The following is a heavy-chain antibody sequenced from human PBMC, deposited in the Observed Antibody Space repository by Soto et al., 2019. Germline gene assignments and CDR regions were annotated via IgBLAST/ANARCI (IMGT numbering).Heavy chain of an antibody. CDR2: INPIDGTA. J-gene: IGHJ4*02. CDR3: ATGSWEAGTGFDY. CDR1: GGTFSSYA. V-gene: IGHV1-69*06. D-gene: IGHD6-19*01. Sequence: SVKVSCKASGGTFSSYAISWVRQAPGQGLEWMGGINPIDGTANYAQKFQGRVTMTEDTSTDTAYMELSSLRSEDTAVYYCATGSWEAGTGFDYWGQGTLVTVSS.